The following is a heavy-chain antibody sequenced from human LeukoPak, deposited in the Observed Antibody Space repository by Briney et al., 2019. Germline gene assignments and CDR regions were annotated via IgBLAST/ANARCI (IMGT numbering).Heavy chain of an antibody. CDR1: GFTLSNYW. V-gene: IGHV3-74*01. CDR2: INNLGTST. Sequence: PGGSLRLSCAASGFTLSNYWMHWVRQVPGKGLVWVSRINNLGTSTNYADSVRGRFTISRDDAKNTLYLQMNSLRAEDTAVYYCARGGGAYYFDYWGRGTLVTVFS. CDR3: ARGGGAYYFDY. J-gene: IGHJ4*02. D-gene: IGHD3-10*01.